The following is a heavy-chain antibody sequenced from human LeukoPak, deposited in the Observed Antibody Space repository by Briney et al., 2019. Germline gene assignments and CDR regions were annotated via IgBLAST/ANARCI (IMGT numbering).Heavy chain of an antibody. CDR3: ARDRLTQKGAFDI. CDR2: ISSSNSYI. Sequence: GGSLRLSCAASGFTFSSYSMNWVRQAPGKGLEWVSSISSSNSYIYYADSMKGRFTISRDNAKNSLYLQMNSLRAEDTAVFYCARDRLTQKGAFDIWGQGTMVTVSS. D-gene: IGHD2-21*02. J-gene: IGHJ3*02. CDR1: GFTFSSYS. V-gene: IGHV3-21*04.